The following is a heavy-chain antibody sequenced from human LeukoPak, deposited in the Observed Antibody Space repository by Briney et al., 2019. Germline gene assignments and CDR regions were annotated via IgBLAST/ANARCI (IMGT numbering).Heavy chain of an antibody. D-gene: IGHD6-19*01. J-gene: IGHJ4*02. CDR2: IYYSGST. V-gene: IGHV4-59*01. CDR1: GGSISSYY. CDR3: ARGERHSVAEFDY. Sequence: SETLSLTCTVSGGSISSYYWSWIRQPPGKGLEWIGYIYYSGSTNYNPSLKSRVTISVDTSKNQFSLKLSSVTAADTAVYYCARGERHSVAEFDYWGQGTLVTVSS.